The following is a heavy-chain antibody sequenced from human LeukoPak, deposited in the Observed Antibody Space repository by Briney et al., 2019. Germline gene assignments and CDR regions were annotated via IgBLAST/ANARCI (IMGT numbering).Heavy chain of an antibody. D-gene: IGHD2-2*01. J-gene: IGHJ6*03. CDR1: GGSISSSSYY. V-gene: IGHV4-39*01. CDR3: ARIPRYCSSTSCLRSWGNYYYYYMDV. Sequence: PSETLSLTCTVSGGSISSSSYYWGWIRQPPGKGLEWIGSIYYSGSTYYNPSLKSRVTISVDTSKNQFSLKLSSVTAADTAVYYCARIPRYCSSTSCLRSWGNYYYYYMDVWGKGTTVTISS. CDR2: IYYSGST.